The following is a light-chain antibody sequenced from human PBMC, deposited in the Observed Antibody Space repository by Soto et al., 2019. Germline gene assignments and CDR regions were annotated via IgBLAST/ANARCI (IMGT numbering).Light chain of an antibody. CDR1: QSVTDF. CDR3: KQRSKWPLT. V-gene: IGKV3-11*01. J-gene: IGKJ4*01. Sequence: EILFPHSHVTLSLTPGESSTLSCRASQSVTDFLAWYTQKPGQADRLLIYDASNRATGIPARFSGSGSGTDFTLTISSLEPEEFAVYYCKQRSKWPLTVGGGNKVGIK. CDR2: DAS.